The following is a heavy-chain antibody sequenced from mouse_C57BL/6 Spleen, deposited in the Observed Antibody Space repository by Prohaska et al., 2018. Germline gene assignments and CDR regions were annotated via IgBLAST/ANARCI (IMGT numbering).Heavy chain of an antibody. CDR3: TRDWFIGDYDGYFDY. CDR2: ISSGGDYI. Sequence: KLSCAASGFTFSRYAMSWVRQTPEKRLESVAYISSGGDYISYADTVKVRFTISRDNARNTMYLQMSSLKSEDTAMYYCTRDWFIGDYDGYFDYWGQGTTLTVSS. J-gene: IGHJ2*01. D-gene: IGHD2-4*01. V-gene: IGHV5-9-1*02. CDR1: GFTFSRYA.